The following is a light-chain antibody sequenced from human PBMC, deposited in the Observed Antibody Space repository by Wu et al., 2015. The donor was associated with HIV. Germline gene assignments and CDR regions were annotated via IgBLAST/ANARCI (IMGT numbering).Light chain of an antibody. Sequence: EIVLTQSPATLSLSPGERATLSCRASQSVTNYLSWYQHKPGQAPRLLIYDASTRATGIPDRFSGSGSGTDFTLTISSLEPEDVAVYYCQQYGSSLYSFGQGTKLEIK. CDR1: QSVTNY. CDR3: QQYGSSLYS. J-gene: IGKJ2*03. CDR2: DAS. V-gene: IGKV3-20*01.